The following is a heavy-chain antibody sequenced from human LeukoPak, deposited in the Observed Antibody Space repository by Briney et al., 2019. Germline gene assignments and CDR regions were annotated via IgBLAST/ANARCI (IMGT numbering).Heavy chain of an antibody. V-gene: IGHV1-3*01. J-gene: IGHJ5*02. Sequence: EASVKASCKASGYTFTSYAMHWVRQAPGQRLEWMGWINAGNGNTKYSQKFQGRVTITRDTSASTAYMELSSLRSEDTAVYYCASTVAGTANNWFDPWGQGTLVTVSS. CDR3: ASTVAGTANNWFDP. CDR2: INAGNGNT. CDR1: GYTFTSYA. D-gene: IGHD6-19*01.